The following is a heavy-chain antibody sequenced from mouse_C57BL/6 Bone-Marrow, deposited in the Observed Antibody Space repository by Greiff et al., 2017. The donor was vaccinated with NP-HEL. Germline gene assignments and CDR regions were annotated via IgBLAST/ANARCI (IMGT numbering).Heavy chain of an antibody. J-gene: IGHJ4*01. Sequence: QVQLQQPGAELVMPGASVKLSCKASGYTFTSYWMHWVKQRPGQGLEWIGEIDPSDSYTNYNQKFKGKSTFTVDKSSSTAYMQLSSLTSEDSAVYYCAREGTGKGYAMDYWGQGTTVTVSS. D-gene: IGHD4-1*01. CDR2: IDPSDSYT. CDR1: GYTFTSYW. CDR3: AREGTGKGYAMDY. V-gene: IGHV1-69*01.